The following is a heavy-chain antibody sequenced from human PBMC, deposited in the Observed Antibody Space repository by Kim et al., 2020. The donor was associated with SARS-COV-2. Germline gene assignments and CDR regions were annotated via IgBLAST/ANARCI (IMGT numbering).Heavy chain of an antibody. CDR2: IWYDGSNK. CDR1: GFTFSSYG. D-gene: IGHD3-16*01. J-gene: IGHJ4*02. V-gene: IGHV3-33*06. Sequence: GGSLRLSCAASGFTFSSYGMHWVRQAPGKGLEWAAVIWYDGSNKYYADSVKGRFTISRDNSKNTLYLQMNSLRAEDTAVYYCAKEASGAYIDYWGQGTLVTVSS. CDR3: AKEASGAYIDY.